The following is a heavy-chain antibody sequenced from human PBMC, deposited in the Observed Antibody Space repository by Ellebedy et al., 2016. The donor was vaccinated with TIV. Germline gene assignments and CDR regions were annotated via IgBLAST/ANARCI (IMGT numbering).Heavy chain of an antibody. Sequence: MPSETLSLTCTVSGDSIRSRSYYWGWIRQPTGKGLAWIGTIYYSGSYYYYNPSLKRRVTISPPTSKNQFSLILSSVTAADTAVNCCAIVPHDKWLRLSYSDHWGQGTLVTVSS. D-gene: IGHD5-12*01. V-gene: IGHV4-39*07. CDR1: GDSIRSRSYY. CDR3: AIVPHDKWLRLSYSDH. CDR2: IYYSGSYY. J-gene: IGHJ4*02.